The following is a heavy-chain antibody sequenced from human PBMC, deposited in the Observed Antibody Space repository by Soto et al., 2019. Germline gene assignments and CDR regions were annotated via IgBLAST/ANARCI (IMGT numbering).Heavy chain of an antibody. CDR3: ARDLSGIVVVVAATPGDY. V-gene: IGHV1-18*04. J-gene: IGHJ4*02. D-gene: IGHD2-15*01. CDR1: GYTFTSYG. Sequence: QVQLVQSGAEVKKPGASVKVSCKASGYTFTSYGISWVRQAPGQGLEWMGWISAYNGNTNYAQKLQGRDNMTTDTSTSTAYMELRRLRSDDTAVYYCARDLSGIVVVVAATPGDYWGQGTLVTVSS. CDR2: ISAYNGNT.